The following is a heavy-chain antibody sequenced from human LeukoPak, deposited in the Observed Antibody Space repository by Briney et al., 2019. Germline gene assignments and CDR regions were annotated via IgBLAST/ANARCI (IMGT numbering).Heavy chain of an antibody. V-gene: IGHV1-24*01. CDR3: ARTTDFWSGYYMAD. Sequence: ASVKVSCKVSGYTLTELSMHWVRQAPGKGLEWMGGFDPEDGETIYAQKFQGRVTMTEDTSTDTAYMELNSLRSEDTAVYYCARTTDFWSGYYMADWGQGTLVTVSS. CDR2: FDPEDGET. CDR1: GYTLTELS. D-gene: IGHD3-3*01. J-gene: IGHJ4*02.